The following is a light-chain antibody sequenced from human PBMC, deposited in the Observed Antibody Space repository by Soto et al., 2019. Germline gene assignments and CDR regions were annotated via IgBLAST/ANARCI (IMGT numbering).Light chain of an antibody. CDR2: EVN. Sequence: SALTQPPSVSGSPGQSVTISCTGSTNAFGRYNRVSWYQQSPGTAPKLIIYEVNNRPSGVPDRFSGSKSGNTASLTISGLQTEDEADYYCSSFTTATTWVFGGGTKLTVL. V-gene: IGLV2-18*02. J-gene: IGLJ3*02. CDR1: TNAFGRYNR. CDR3: SSFTTATTWV.